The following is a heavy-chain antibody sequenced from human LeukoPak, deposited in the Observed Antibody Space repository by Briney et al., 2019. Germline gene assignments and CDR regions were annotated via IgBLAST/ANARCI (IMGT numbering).Heavy chain of an antibody. CDR3: ARDRSRYYFDY. CDR2: IYYSGST. Sequence: PSETLSLTCTVSGGSISSYYWSWIRQPPGKGLEWIGYIYYSGSTNYNPSLKSRVTISVDTSKNQFSLKLSSVTAADTAVYYCARDRSRYYFDYWGQGTLVTVSS. CDR1: GGSISSYY. V-gene: IGHV4-59*01. J-gene: IGHJ4*02.